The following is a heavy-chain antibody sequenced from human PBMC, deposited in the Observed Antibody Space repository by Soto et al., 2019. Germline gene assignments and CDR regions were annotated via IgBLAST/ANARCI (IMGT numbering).Heavy chain of an antibody. CDR1: GFTFSSYA. CDR2: ISYDGSNK. V-gene: IGHV3-30-3*01. J-gene: IGHJ4*02. Sequence: QVQLVESGGGVVQPGRSLRLSCAASGFTFSSYAMHWVRQAPGKGLEWVAVISYDGSNKYYADSVKGRFTISRDNSKKTLYLQMNSLRAEDTAVYYCARDPDYDFWGHFDYWGQGTLVTVSS. D-gene: IGHD3-3*01. CDR3: ARDPDYDFWGHFDY.